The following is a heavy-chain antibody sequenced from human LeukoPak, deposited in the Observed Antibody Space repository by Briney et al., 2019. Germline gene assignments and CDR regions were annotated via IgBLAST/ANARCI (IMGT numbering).Heavy chain of an antibody. J-gene: IGHJ4*01. V-gene: IGHV3-23*01. D-gene: IGHD1-26*01. Sequence: QPGGSLRLSCAASGFSFSAYAMSWVRQAPGKGLEWVSCIDATGGGIDYADSVRGRLIISRDNSKKMVYLQMDSLRVEDTAIYYCAKGKVNHLGAFDSWGQGTLVAVSS. CDR2: IDATGGGI. CDR1: GFSFSAYA. CDR3: AKGKVNHLGAFDS.